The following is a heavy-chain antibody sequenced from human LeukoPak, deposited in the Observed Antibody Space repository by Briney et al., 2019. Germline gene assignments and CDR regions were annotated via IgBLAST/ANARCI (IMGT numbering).Heavy chain of an antibody. CDR1: GFTFSSYA. D-gene: IGHD1-1*01. CDR3: ARGTTTDY. Sequence: GGSLRLSCAASGFTFSSYAMSWVHQAPGKGLEWVSAIGTAGDTYYPGSVKGRFTISRENAKNSLYLQMNSLRAGDTAVYYCARGTTTDYWGQGTLVTVSS. V-gene: IGHV3-13*01. J-gene: IGHJ4*02. CDR2: IGTAGDT.